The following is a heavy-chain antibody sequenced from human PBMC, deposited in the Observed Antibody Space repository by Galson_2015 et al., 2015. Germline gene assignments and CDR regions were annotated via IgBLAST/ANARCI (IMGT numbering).Heavy chain of an antibody. V-gene: IGHV4-61*02. CDR1: GGSISSGSYF. CDR2: IYSNGRT. J-gene: IGHJ5*02. CDR3: ARVKKEGSGGRPKHYYYDSSGAFDP. D-gene: IGHD3-22*01. Sequence: TLSLTCTVSGGSISSGSYFWSWIRQPAGKRLEWIGRIYSNGRTNYNSSLKSRATKSEDTSKNQFSLKLRSVTAADTAVYYCARVKKEGSGGRPKHYYYDSSGAFDPWGQGTLVTVSS.